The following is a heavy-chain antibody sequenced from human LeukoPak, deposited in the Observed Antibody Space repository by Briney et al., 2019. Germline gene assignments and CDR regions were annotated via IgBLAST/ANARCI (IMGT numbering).Heavy chain of an antibody. CDR1: GGSISSGGYY. J-gene: IGHJ3*02. Sequence: PSQTLSLTCTVSGGSISSGGYYSSWIRQHPGKGLEWIGYIYYSGSTYYNPSLKSRVTISVDTSKNQFSLKLSSVTAADTAVYYCAREKAVAGTFDAFDIWGQGTMVTVSS. CDR2: IYYSGST. V-gene: IGHV4-31*03. CDR3: AREKAVAGTFDAFDI. D-gene: IGHD6-19*01.